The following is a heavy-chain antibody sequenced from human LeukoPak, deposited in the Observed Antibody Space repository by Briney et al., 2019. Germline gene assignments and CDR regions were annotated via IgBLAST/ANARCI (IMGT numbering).Heavy chain of an antibody. D-gene: IGHD1-26*01. CDR1: GYTFTGYF. J-gene: IGHJ3*02. CDR3: ARASGRYSDAFDI. CDR2: INPDSGVT. V-gene: IGHV1-2*02. Sequence: ASVKVSCKTSGYTFTGYFMHWVRQAPGQGLEWLGWINPDSGVTKYAQKFQGRVTMTRDTSISTAYMELSRLRSDDTALYYCARASGRYSDAFDIWGQGTMVTVSS.